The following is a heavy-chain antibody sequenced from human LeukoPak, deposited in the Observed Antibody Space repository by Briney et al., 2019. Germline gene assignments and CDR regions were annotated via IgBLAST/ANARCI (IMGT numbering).Heavy chain of an antibody. Sequence: SETLSLTCTVSGGSISSRSYYWGWIRQPPGKGLEWIGSIYYSGSTYYNPSLQSRVTISVDTSKNQFSLKLSSVTAADTAVYYCARVLDYDYVGWFDPWGQGTLVTVSS. V-gene: IGHV4-39*01. CDR1: GGSISSRSYY. D-gene: IGHD3-16*01. J-gene: IGHJ5*02. CDR3: ARVLDYDYVGWFDP. CDR2: IYYSGST.